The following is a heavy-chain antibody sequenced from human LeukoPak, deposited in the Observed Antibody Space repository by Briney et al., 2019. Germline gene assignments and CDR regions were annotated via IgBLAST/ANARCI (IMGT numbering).Heavy chain of an antibody. Sequence: GGSLRLFCAASGFTFSSYSMNWVRQAPGKGLEWVSSISSSSSYIYYADSVKGRFTTSRDNAKNSLYLQMNSLRAEDTAVYYCATHCSGGSCYPFDYWGQGTLVTVSS. CDR3: ATHCSGGSCYPFDY. V-gene: IGHV3-21*01. CDR2: ISSSSSYI. D-gene: IGHD2-15*01. J-gene: IGHJ4*02. CDR1: GFTFSSYS.